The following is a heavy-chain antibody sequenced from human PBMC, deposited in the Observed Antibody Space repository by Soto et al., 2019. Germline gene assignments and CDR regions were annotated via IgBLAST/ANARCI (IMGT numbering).Heavy chain of an antibody. CDR3: ARGFDCISTSCYGGAFDI. D-gene: IGHD2-2*01. CDR1: GYTFTSYD. V-gene: IGHV1-8*01. Sequence: GASVKVSCKASGYTFTSYDINWVRQATGQGLEWMGWMNPNSGNTGYAQKFQGRVTMTRNTSISTAYMELSSPRSEDTAVYYCARGFDCISTSCYGGAFDIWGQGTMVTVSS. J-gene: IGHJ3*02. CDR2: MNPNSGNT.